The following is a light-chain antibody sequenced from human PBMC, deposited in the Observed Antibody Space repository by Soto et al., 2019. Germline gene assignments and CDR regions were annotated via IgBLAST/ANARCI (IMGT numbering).Light chain of an antibody. J-gene: IGLJ3*02. V-gene: IGLV1-44*01. CDR3: ATWDDSLNGPV. CDR1: SSNLGDNT. CDR2: RNN. Sequence: QSVLTQPPSASGTPGQRVTISCSGSSSNLGDNTVNWYQQLPGTAPKLLIYRNNRRPSEVPDRFSGSKSGTSASLAISGLKSDDEADYYCATWDDSLNGPVFGGGTKVTVL.